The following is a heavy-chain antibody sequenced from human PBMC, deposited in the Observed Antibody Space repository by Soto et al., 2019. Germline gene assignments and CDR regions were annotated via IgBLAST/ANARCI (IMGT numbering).Heavy chain of an antibody. CDR2: INAYNGNT. V-gene: IGHV1-18*01. Sequence: QVQLVQSGAEVKKPGASVKVSCKASGYTFTSYGISWVRQAPGQGLEWMGWINAYNGNTNYAQKLQGRGTMTTGTSPSQGYLELRSLRSDDTAVFYCARDPVAGTYFDYWGQGTLVTVSS. CDR3: ARDPVAGTYFDY. CDR1: GYTFTSYG. D-gene: IGHD6-19*01. J-gene: IGHJ4*02.